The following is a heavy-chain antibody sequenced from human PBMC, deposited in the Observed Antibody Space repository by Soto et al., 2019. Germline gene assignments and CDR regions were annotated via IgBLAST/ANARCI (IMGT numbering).Heavy chain of an antibody. Sequence: EVQLLESGGGLVQPGGSLRLSCGVSGFTFSNYAMSWVRQAPGKGLEWVSAINIGGDTTYYADSVKGRFTMSRDNSKNTLYLQMNSLRAEETAVYYCAKLLVTQMPYYYYGFDVWGQGTTVTVSS. V-gene: IGHV3-23*01. CDR1: GFTFSNYA. D-gene: IGHD2-21*02. J-gene: IGHJ6*02. CDR3: AKLLVTQMPYYYYGFDV. CDR2: INIGGDTT.